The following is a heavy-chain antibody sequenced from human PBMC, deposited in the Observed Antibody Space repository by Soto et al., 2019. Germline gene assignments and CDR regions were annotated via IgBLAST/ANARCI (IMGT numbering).Heavy chain of an antibody. V-gene: IGHV4-34*01. Sequence: QVQLQQWGAGLLKPSETLSLTCAVYGGSLSHYYWSWIRQSPAKGLEWIGEINHSGSTNYNPSLKSRVTLSVETSTNQFSRKLRYVTAADSAVYYCVREGYYDVWGYLYGMDVWGQGTTVTFSS. D-gene: IGHD3-3*01. CDR2: INHSGST. CDR3: VREGYYDVWGYLYGMDV. J-gene: IGHJ6*02. CDR1: GGSLSHYY.